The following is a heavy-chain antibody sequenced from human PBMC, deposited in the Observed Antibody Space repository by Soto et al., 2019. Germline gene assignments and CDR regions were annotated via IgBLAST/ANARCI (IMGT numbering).Heavy chain of an antibody. Sequence: QLQLQESGPGLVKPSETLSLTCTVSGGSISSSSYYWGWIRQPPGKGLEWIGNIYYSGSTYYNSSLKSRVTISVDTSKNQFSLKLSSVTAADTAVYYCARLPGRVVVTATYTFDIWGQGTMVTVSS. D-gene: IGHD2-21*02. J-gene: IGHJ3*02. CDR1: GGSISSSSYY. CDR3: ARLPGRVVVTATYTFDI. CDR2: IYYSGST. V-gene: IGHV4-39*01.